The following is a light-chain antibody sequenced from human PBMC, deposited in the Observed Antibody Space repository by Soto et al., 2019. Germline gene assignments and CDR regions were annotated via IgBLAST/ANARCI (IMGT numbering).Light chain of an antibody. CDR2: AAS. CDR1: QGIGNW. J-gene: IGKJ1*01. CDR3: HQTNSFPRT. V-gene: IGKV1-12*01. Sequence: DIQMTQSPSSVSASVGEGVTIACRASQGIGNWLAWYQQKPGRAPKLLIYAASTLQSGVPSRFSGSGSVTDFTLSISSLQPEDFATYYCHQTNSFPRTFGQGTKVEVK.